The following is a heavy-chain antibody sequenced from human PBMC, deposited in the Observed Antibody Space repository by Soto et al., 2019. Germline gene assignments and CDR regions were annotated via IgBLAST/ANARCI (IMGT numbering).Heavy chain of an antibody. Sequence: SETLSLTCTVSGGSIGRYYWSWIRQPPGKGLEWIGYIYYSGSTNYNPSLKSRVTISVDTSKNHFSLKLTSVTAADTAVYYCARVPRMRPGYYINYYYGMDVWGQGTTVTVSS. V-gene: IGHV4-59*01. D-gene: IGHD3-9*01. CDR2: IYYSGST. CDR1: GGSIGRYY. CDR3: ARVPRMRPGYYINYYYGMDV. J-gene: IGHJ6*02.